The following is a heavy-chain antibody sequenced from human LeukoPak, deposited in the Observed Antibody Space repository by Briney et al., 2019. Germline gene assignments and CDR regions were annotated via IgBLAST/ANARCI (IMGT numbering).Heavy chain of an antibody. D-gene: IGHD3-10*01. Sequence: SETLSLTCAVYGGSFSGHFWDWIRQPPGKGLEWIGEINHSGSTNYNPSLKSRVTISVDTSKNQFSLKLSSVTAADTAVYYCAIHYGPGYYYYGMDVWGQGTTVTVSS. CDR1: GGSFSGHF. CDR2: INHSGST. V-gene: IGHV4-34*01. J-gene: IGHJ6*02. CDR3: AIHYGPGYYYYGMDV.